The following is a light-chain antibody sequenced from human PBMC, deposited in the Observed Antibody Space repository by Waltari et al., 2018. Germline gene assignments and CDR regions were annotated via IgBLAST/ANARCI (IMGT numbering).Light chain of an antibody. CDR2: KAS. CDR1: QSISNW. J-gene: IGKJ2*01. Sequence: DIQMTQSPSSLSASVGDRVTITCRASQSISNWLAWYQQKPVKAPILLIYKASILKSWVPTRFSGSGSGTQFTLTICGMQPGDFATYYCQQYNTYSSFGQGTKLEIK. CDR3: QQYNTYSS. V-gene: IGKV1-5*03.